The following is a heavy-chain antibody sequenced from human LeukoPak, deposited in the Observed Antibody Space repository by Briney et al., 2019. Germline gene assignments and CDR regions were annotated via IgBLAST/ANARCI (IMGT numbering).Heavy chain of an antibody. V-gene: IGHV4-34*01. J-gene: IGHJ4*02. Sequence: SETLSLTCAVYGETFSGYYWSWIRQPPGKGLEWIGEINHSGSTYYNPSLKSRVTISVDRSKNQFSLKLSSVTAADTAVYYCARGQQLVPFDYWGQGTLVTVSS. CDR2: INHSGST. CDR1: GETFSGYY. CDR3: ARGQQLVPFDY. D-gene: IGHD6-6*01.